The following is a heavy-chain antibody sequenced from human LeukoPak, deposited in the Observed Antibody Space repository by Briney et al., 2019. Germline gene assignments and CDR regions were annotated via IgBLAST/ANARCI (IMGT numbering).Heavy chain of an antibody. CDR1: GFTFSSRA. CDR2: IRGSGGST. J-gene: IGHJ4*02. Sequence: GGSLRLSCAASGFTFSSRAMSWVRQAPGKGLEWVSAIRGSGGSTYYADSVKGRFTISRDNFKNTLYLQMNSLRAEDTAVYYCAKSQGLRFLEWLLWDYFDYWGQGTLVTVSS. CDR3: AKSQGLRFLEWLLWDYFDY. V-gene: IGHV3-23*01. D-gene: IGHD3-3*01.